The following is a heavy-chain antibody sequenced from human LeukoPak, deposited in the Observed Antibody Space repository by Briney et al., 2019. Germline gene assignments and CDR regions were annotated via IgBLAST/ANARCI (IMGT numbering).Heavy chain of an antibody. D-gene: IGHD3-22*01. CDR1: GITFSSYS. Sequence: GGSLRLSCAASGITFSSYSMNWVRQAPGKGLEWVSSISSSSSYIYYADSVKGRFTISRDNAKNSLYLQMNSLRAEDTAVYYCARDRYYYDSSGYYPGFDYWGQGTLVTVSS. V-gene: IGHV3-21*01. J-gene: IGHJ4*02. CDR2: ISSSSSYI. CDR3: ARDRYYYDSSGYYPGFDY.